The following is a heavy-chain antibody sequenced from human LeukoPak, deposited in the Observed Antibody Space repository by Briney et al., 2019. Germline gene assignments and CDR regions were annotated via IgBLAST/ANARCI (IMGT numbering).Heavy chain of an antibody. CDR3: AREKYYDFWSVYYTGIINGYYNSFDP. D-gene: IGHD3-3*01. CDR2: IYDSGST. J-gene: IGHJ5*02. V-gene: IGHV4-39*07. Sequence: SETLSLTCTVSGGSISSSSYYWGWTRQPPGQGLEWIGSIYDSGSTYYNPSLKSRLTISVDTSKNQFSLKLSTVTAADTAVYYCAREKYYDFWSVYYTGIINGYYNSFDPWGQGTLVTVSS. CDR1: GGSISSSSYY.